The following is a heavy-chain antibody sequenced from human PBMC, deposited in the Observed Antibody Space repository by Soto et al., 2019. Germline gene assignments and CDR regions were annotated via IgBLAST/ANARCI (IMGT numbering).Heavy chain of an antibody. CDR1: GYSFRHYG. V-gene: IGHV1-18*04. CDR3: ARDRLRGYDNSGFYS. Sequence: QVQLVQSGTELRRPGASVKVSCEAFGYSFRHYGINWVRQAPGQGLEWMGWINPYSGNRNYAPKFEDRVAMTTTSSTITVYLELRSLKSDDTAIYYCARDRLRGYDNSGFYSWGQGTLVIVSS. J-gene: IGHJ4*02. CDR2: INPYSGNR. D-gene: IGHD3-22*01.